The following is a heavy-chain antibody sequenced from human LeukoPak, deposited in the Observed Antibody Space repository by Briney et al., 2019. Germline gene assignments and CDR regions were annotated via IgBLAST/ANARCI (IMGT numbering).Heavy chain of an antibody. CDR1: GGSISSGSYY. Sequence: SETLSLTCTVSGGSISSGSYYWSWIRQPAGKGLEWIGRIYTSGSTYYNPSLKSRVTISVDTSKNQFSLKLSSVTAADTAVYYCAGYCTNGVCPGAFDIWGQGTMVTVSS. J-gene: IGHJ3*02. D-gene: IGHD2-8*01. V-gene: IGHV4-61*02. CDR3: AGYCTNGVCPGAFDI. CDR2: IYTSGST.